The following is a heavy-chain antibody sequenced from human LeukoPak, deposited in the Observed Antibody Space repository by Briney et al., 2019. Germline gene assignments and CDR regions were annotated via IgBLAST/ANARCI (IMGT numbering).Heavy chain of an antibody. CDR2: IKSKTDGGTT. V-gene: IGHV3-15*01. J-gene: IGHJ6*03. D-gene: IGHD3-3*01. Sequence: GGSLRLSCAASGFTFSNAWMSWVRQAPGKGREWVGRIKSKTDGGTTDYAAPVKGRFTISRDDSKNTLYLQMNSLKTEDTAVYYCTTAPVRLEWLWSVGYYYYYYMDVWGKGTTVTVSS. CDR1: GFTFSNAW. CDR3: TTAPVRLEWLWSVGYYYYYYMDV.